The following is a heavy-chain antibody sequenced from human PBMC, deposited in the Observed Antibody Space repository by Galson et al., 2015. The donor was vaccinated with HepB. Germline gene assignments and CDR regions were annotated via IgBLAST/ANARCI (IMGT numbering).Heavy chain of an antibody. D-gene: IGHD6-6*01. CDR1: GGTFSSYA. V-gene: IGHV1-69*13. CDR3: ARSASYSSSPTGLDWFDP. CDR2: IIPIFGTA. Sequence: SVKVSCKASGGTFSSYAISWVRQAPGQGLEWMGGIIPIFGTANYAQKFQGRVTITADESTSTAYMELSSLRSEDTAVYYCARSASYSSSPTGLDWFDPWGQGTLVTVSS. J-gene: IGHJ5*02.